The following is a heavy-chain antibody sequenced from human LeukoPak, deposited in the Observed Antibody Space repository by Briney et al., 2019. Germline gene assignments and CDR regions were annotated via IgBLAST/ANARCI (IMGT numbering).Heavy chain of an antibody. V-gene: IGHV4-4*02. D-gene: IGHD3-9*01. J-gene: IGHJ6*04. CDR3: ARAVSDILTGAYYYGIDV. CDR2: IYHGGST. Sequence: SETLSLTCAVSGGSISSSNWWSWVRQPPGKGLEWIGEIYHGGSTNYNPSLKSRVTISVDKSKNQFSLKLSSVTAADTAVYYCARAVSDILTGAYYYGIDVWGKGTTVTVSS. CDR1: GGSISSSNW.